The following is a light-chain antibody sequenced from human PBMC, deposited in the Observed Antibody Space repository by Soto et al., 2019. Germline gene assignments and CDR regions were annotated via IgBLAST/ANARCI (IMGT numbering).Light chain of an antibody. Sequence: NFMLTQPHSMSGSPGKTVTISCTRSSGSVASNHVQWYQQRPGSSPTPVIFEDNQRPSGVPDRFSGSIVTSSNSASLSISRLKTEDEADYYCQSYDGSNWVFGGGTKLTVL. CDR1: SGSVASNH. J-gene: IGLJ3*02. V-gene: IGLV6-57*01. CDR3: QSYDGSNWV. CDR2: EDN.